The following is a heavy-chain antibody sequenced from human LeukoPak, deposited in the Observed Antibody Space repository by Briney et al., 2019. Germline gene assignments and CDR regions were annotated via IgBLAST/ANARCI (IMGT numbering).Heavy chain of an antibody. CDR2: ISYDGSNK. V-gene: IGHV3-30*04. J-gene: IGHJ4*02. CDR3: ARVTAVAETY. CDR1: GFTFSSYA. D-gene: IGHD6-19*01. Sequence: RSLRLSCAASGFTFSSYAMHWVRPAPGKGLEWVAVISYDGSNKYYADSVKDRFTISRDNSKNTLYLQMNSLRAEDTAVYYCARVTAVAETYWGQGTLVTVSS.